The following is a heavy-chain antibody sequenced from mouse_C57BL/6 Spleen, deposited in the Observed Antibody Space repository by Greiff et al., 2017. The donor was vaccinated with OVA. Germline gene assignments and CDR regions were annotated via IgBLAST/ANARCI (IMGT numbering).Heavy chain of an antibody. CDR1: GFTFSSYA. CDR2: ISSGGDYI. CDR3: TRVYGNSYFDY. Sequence: EVHLVESGEGLVKPGGSLKLSCAASGFTFSSYAMSWVRQTPEKRLEWVAYISSGGDYIYYADTVKGRFTISRDNARNTLYLQMSSLKSEDTAMYYCTRVYGNSYFDYWGQGTTLTVSS. V-gene: IGHV5-9-1*02. J-gene: IGHJ2*01. D-gene: IGHD2-1*01.